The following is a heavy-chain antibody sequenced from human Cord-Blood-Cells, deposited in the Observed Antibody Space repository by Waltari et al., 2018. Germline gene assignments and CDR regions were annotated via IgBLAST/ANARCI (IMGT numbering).Heavy chain of an antibody. Sequence: QVQLQESGPGLVKPSGTLSLTCAVSGDSISSSTWWSRVRQPPGKGLEWIGEIYHSGSTNYNPSLKSRVTISVDKSKNQFSLKLSSVTAADTAVYYCARDRRGSGSYYVDYYYYYGMDVWGQGTTVTVSS. J-gene: IGHJ6*02. V-gene: IGHV4-4*02. CDR3: ARDRRGSGSYYVDYYYYYGMDV. CDR2: IYHSGST. D-gene: IGHD3-10*01. CDR1: GDSISSSTW.